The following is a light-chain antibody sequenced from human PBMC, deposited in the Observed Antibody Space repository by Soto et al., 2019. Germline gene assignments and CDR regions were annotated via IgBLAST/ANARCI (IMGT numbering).Light chain of an antibody. V-gene: IGLV2-14*01. CDR3: SSYTSSSTRV. J-gene: IGLJ1*01. CDR2: EVS. Sequence: HSALTQPASVSGSPGQSITISCTGTSSDVGGYNYVSWYQQHPGKAPKLMIYEVSNRPSGVSNRFSGSKSDNTASLTISGLQAEDEADYYCSSYTSSSTRVFGTGTKVTVL. CDR1: SSDVGGYNY.